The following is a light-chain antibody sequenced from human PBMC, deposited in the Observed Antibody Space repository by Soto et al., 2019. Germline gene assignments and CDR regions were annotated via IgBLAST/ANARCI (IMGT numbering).Light chain of an antibody. CDR3: LSFAGSSTFWV. CDR2: EVS. Sequence: QSVLTQPASVSGSPGQSITISCTGTSSDVGAYNRVSWYQQHSGKAPKLMIYEVSNRPSGVSNRFSGSKSGNTASLTISGLQAEDEADYYCLSFAGSSTFWVFGGGTKVTV. J-gene: IGLJ3*02. CDR1: SSDVGAYNR. V-gene: IGLV2-23*02.